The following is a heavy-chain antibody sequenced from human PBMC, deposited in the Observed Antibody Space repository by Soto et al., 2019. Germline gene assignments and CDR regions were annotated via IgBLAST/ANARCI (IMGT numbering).Heavy chain of an antibody. D-gene: IGHD6-13*01. CDR1: GGSISSYY. CDR2: IYYSGST. V-gene: IGHV4-59*01. CDR3: VRDEFGYSSSFGRAYYSYYMVV. J-gene: IGHJ6*03. Sequence: ETLSLTCTVSGGSISSYYWSWIRQPPGKGLEWIGYIYYSGSTNYNPSLKSRVTISVDTSKNQFSLKLSSVTAADTAMYYCVRDEFGYSSSFGRAYYSYYMVVWGKGTTVTVSS.